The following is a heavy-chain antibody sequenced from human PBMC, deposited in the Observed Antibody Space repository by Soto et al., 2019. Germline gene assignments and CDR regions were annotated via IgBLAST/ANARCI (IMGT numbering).Heavy chain of an antibody. V-gene: IGHV1-8*01. CDR3: AIIGSSWDDAFDI. D-gene: IGHD6-13*01. CDR2: MNPNSGNT. CDR1: GYTLTELS. J-gene: IGHJ3*02. Sequence: GASVKVSCKVSGYTLTELSMHWVRQVTGQGLEWMGWMNPNSGNTGYAQKFQGRVTMTRNTSISTAYMELSSLRSEDTAVYYCAIIGSSWDDAFDIWGQGTMVTVSS.